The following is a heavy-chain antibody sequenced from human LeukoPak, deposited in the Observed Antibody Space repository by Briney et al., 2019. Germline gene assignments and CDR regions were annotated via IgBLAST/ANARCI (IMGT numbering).Heavy chain of an antibody. D-gene: IGHD4-11*01. CDR1: GYTFTSYD. V-gene: IGHV1-8*01. CDR3: ARLYDYSNYSYDQNWFDP. Sequence: ASVKVSCKASGYTFTSYDINWVRQATGQGLEWLGWMNPNSGNTGYAQKFQGRVTMTRNTSISTAYMELSSLRSEDTAVYYFARLYDYSNYSYDQNWFDPWGQGTLVTVSS. CDR2: MNPNSGNT. J-gene: IGHJ5*02.